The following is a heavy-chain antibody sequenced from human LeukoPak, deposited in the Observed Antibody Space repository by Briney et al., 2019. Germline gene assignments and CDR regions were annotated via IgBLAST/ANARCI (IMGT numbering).Heavy chain of an antibody. V-gene: IGHV3-23*01. D-gene: IGHD2-8*01. CDR3: AKVSNQWHFQH. CDR1: GFTFSSYA. Sequence: GGSLRLSCAASGFTFSSYAMSWVRQAPGKGLEWVSAISGSGGSTYYADSVKGRFTISRDNSKNTLYLQMNSLRAEGTAVYYCAKVSNQWHFQHWGHGTLVTVSS. CDR2: ISGSGGST. J-gene: IGHJ1*01.